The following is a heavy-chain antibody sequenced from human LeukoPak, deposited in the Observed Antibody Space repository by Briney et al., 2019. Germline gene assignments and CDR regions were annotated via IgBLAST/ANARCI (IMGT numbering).Heavy chain of an antibody. CDR3: ARRAGSKLAVFDY. V-gene: IGHV4-59*08. CDR1: GGSTSSYY. D-gene: IGHD3-10*01. CDR2: IYYSGST. Sequence: PSETLSLTCTVSGGSTSSYYWSWIRQPPGKGLEWIGYIYYSGSTNYNPSLKSRVTISVDTSKNQFSLKLSSVTAADTAVYYCARRAGSKLAVFDYWGQGTLVTVSS. J-gene: IGHJ4*02.